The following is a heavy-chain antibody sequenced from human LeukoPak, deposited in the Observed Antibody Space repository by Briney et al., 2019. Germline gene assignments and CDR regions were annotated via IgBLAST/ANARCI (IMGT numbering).Heavy chain of an antibody. CDR2: ISYDGSNK. CDR1: GFTFSSYA. D-gene: IGHD4-17*01. CDR3: ASGADYGDFLDY. Sequence: GGSLRLSCAASGFTFSSYAMHWVRQAPGKGLEWVAVISYDGSNKYYADSVKGRFTISRDNSKNTLYLQMNSLRAEDTAVYYCASGADYGDFLDYWGQGTLVTVSS. J-gene: IGHJ4*02. V-gene: IGHV3-30-3*01.